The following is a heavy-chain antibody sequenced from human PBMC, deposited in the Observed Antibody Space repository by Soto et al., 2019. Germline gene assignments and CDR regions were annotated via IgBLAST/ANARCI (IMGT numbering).Heavy chain of an antibody. J-gene: IGHJ6*02. Sequence: PGGSLRLSCAASGFTFSNALMSGVRQAPGKGLEWVGRIKSKTDGGTTDYAAPVKGRFTISRDDSKNTLYLQMNSLKTEDTAVYYCTTDLRGYSSSWYYYYGMDVWGQGTTVTVSS. V-gene: IGHV3-15*01. CDR1: GFTFSNAL. D-gene: IGHD6-13*01. CDR2: IKSKTDGGTT. CDR3: TTDLRGYSSSWYYYYGMDV.